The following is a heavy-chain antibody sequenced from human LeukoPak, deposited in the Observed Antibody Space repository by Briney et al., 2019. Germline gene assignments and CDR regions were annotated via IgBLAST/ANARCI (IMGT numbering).Heavy chain of an antibody. J-gene: IGHJ4*02. CDR3: ARDPVIVGATTGFDY. Sequence: SETLSLTCTVSGGSISSSSYYWGWIRQPPGKGLEYIGSIYYSGSTDYNSSLKSRVTISVDTSKNQFSLKLSSVTAADTAVYYCARDPVIVGATTGFDYWGQGTLVTVSS. CDR1: GGSISSSSYY. CDR2: IYYSGST. D-gene: IGHD1-26*01. V-gene: IGHV4-39*07.